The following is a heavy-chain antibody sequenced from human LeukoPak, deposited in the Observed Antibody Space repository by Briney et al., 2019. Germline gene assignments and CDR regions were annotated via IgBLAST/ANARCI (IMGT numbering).Heavy chain of an antibody. CDR1: AHTLGNYW. CDR3: VRGNPLGHF. J-gene: IGHJ4*02. V-gene: IGHV3-74*01. Sequence: GGSLRLSCTASAHTLGNYWMHWVRQAPGKGLVWVSHINSDGSRTDYADSVKGRFTISRDNAKNTLYLQMNSLRVEDTAVYYCVRGNPLGHFWGQGTLVTVSS. D-gene: IGHD3-16*01. CDR2: INSDGSRT.